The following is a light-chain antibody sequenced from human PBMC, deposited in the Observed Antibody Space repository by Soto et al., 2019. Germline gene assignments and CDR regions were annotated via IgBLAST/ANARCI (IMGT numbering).Light chain of an antibody. J-gene: IGLJ2*01. Sequence: QSVLTQPASVSGSPGQSITISCTGTSSDIGGYNYVSWYQQHPGKAPKLMIYEVSNRPSGVSNRFSGSKSGNTASLTISGLHAEDEADYYCSSYTISTSVVFGGGTKVTVL. CDR1: SSDIGGYNY. CDR3: SSYTISTSVV. V-gene: IGLV2-14*01. CDR2: EVS.